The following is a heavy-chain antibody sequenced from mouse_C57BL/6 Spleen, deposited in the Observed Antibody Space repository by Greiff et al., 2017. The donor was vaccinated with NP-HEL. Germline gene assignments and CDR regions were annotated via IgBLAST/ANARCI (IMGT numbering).Heavy chain of an antibody. V-gene: IGHV1-69*01. J-gene: IGHJ4*01. Sequence: QVQLQQPGAELVMPGASVKLSCKASGYTFTSYWMHWVKQRPGQGLEWIGEIDPSDSYTNYNQKFKGKSTLTVDKSSSTAYMQLSSLTSEYSAVYYCARSYGKDYYAMDYWGQGTSVTVSS. CDR2: IDPSDSYT. CDR1: GYTFTSYW. D-gene: IGHD2-1*01. CDR3: ARSYGKDYYAMDY.